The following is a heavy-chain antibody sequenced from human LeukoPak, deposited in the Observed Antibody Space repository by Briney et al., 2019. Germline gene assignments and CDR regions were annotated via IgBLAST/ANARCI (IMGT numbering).Heavy chain of an antibody. CDR2: INHSGST. J-gene: IGHJ5*02. D-gene: IGHD3-3*01. V-gene: IGHV4-34*01. CDR1: GGPFSGYY. Sequence: SETLSLTCAVYGGPFSGYYWSWLRQPPGKGLEWIGEINHSGSTNYNPSLKSRVTISIDTSTNHFSLKLNSVTAADTAVYYCARDHLANLASRLFDPWGQGSLVTVSS. CDR3: ARDHLANLASRLFDP.